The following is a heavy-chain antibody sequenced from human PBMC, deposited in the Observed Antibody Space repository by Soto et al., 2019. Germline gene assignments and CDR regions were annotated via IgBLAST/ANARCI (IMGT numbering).Heavy chain of an antibody. J-gene: IGHJ6*02. V-gene: IGHV1-18*01. CDR1: GYTFTNYG. CDR3: AREGQALYYYYGMDV. Sequence: QVQVVQSGDEVKKPGASAKVSCKASGYTFTNYGFSWVRQAPGQGLEWMGWISGYNGNTKYAEKFQGRVTMTTDTSTSTAHMELRSLRSDDTAVYYCAREGQALYYYYGMDVWGQGTAVTVSS. CDR2: ISGYNGNT.